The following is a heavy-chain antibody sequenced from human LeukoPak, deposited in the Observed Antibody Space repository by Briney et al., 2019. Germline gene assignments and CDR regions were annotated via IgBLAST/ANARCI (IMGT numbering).Heavy chain of an antibody. V-gene: IGHV1-69*04. CDR1: GGTFGSYA. J-gene: IGHJ5*02. Sequence: GASVKVSCKASGGTFGSYAISWVRQAPGQGLEWMGRIIPIFGIANYAQKFQGRVTITADKSTSTAYMELSSLRSEDTAVYYCARAPKGATINWFDPWGQGTLVTVSS. CDR2: IIPIFGIA. CDR3: ARAPKGATINWFDP. D-gene: IGHD1-26*01.